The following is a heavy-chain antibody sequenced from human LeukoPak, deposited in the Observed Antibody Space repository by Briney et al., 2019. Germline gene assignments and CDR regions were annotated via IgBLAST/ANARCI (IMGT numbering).Heavy chain of an antibody. Sequence: ASVKVSCKAAGYTLTSHGISWERQVPGQGLEWMGWISAYNGNTNYAQKPQGRVTMTTDTSTSTAYMGLRSLRSDDTAVYYCARKVAGPHPIDYWGQGTLVTVSS. CDR3: ARKVAGPHPIDY. J-gene: IGHJ4*02. CDR1: GYTLTSHG. D-gene: IGHD6-19*01. CDR2: ISAYNGNT. V-gene: IGHV1-18*01.